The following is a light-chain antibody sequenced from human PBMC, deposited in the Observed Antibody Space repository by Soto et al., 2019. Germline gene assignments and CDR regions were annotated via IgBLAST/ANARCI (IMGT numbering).Light chain of an antibody. V-gene: IGLV2-14*03. CDR2: DVS. CDR3: SSYTSSTTPYV. Sequence: QSALAQPASVSGSPGQSITISYTGTSSDVGGYNYVSWYQRHPGKAPKLMIFDVSNRPSGVSNRFSGSKSANTASLTISGLQAEDEADYSCSSYTSSTTPYVFGTGTKVTVL. J-gene: IGLJ1*01. CDR1: SSDVGGYNY.